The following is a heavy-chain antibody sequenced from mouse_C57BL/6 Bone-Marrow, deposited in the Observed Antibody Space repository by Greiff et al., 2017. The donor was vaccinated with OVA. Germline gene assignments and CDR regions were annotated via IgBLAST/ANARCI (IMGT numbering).Heavy chain of an antibody. CDR1: GYTFTSYG. J-gene: IGHJ2*01. Sequence: QVQLQQSGAELARPGASVKLSCKASGYTFTSYGISWVKQSNGQGLEWIGAIYPRMGNTYYQEKFKGKATLTADKSSSTAYMELRSLTSEDSAVYFCARWGYYGSSYDFDYWGQGTTLTVSS. V-gene: IGHV1-81*01. CDR3: ARWGYYGSSYDFDY. CDR2: IYPRMGNT. D-gene: IGHD1-1*01.